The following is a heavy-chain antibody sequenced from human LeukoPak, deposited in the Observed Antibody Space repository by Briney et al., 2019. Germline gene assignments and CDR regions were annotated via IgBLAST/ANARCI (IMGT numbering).Heavy chain of an antibody. CDR2: INTNTGNP. CDR3: AKNQGYQLLSSSPLGV. D-gene: IGHD1-26*01. CDR1: GYIFTDFA. J-gene: IGHJ6*02. Sequence: ASVKVSCKAPGYIFTDFALNWVRQAPGQGLEWMGWINTNTGNPTYVQGFTGRFVFSLDTSVTTAYLQISSLKAEDTAVYYCAKNQGYQLLSSSPLGVWGQGTTVTVSS. V-gene: IGHV7-4-1*02.